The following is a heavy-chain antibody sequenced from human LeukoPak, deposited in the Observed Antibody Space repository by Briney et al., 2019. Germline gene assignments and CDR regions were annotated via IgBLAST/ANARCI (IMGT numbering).Heavy chain of an antibody. D-gene: IGHD4-11*01. J-gene: IGHJ4*02. CDR1: GYTFTGYY. V-gene: IGHV1-8*02. CDR3: ARATTVMDY. Sequence: ASVKVSCKASGYTFTGYYMHWVRQATGQGLEWMGWMNPNSGNTGYAQKFQGRVTMTRNTSISTAYMELSSLRSEDTAVYYCARATTVMDYWGQGTLVTVSS. CDR2: MNPNSGNT.